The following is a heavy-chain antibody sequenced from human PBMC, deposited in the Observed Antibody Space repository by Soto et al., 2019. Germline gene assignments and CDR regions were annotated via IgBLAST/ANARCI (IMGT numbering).Heavy chain of an antibody. CDR2: ISGSDGTT. V-gene: IGHV3-23*01. CDR3: AKLDFWNSYYGLDV. J-gene: IGHJ6*02. Sequence: LRLSCAASGFTFASYGMSWVCQAPGKGLEWVSSISGSDGTTYYADSVKGRFSISRDKSKNTLYLQMNSLRAEDTAIYYCAKLDFWNSYYGLDVWGQGTTVTVPS. CDR1: GFTFASYG. D-gene: IGHD3-3*01.